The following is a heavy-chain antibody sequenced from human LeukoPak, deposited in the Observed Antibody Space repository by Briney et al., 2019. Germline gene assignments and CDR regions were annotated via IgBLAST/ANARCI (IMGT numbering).Heavy chain of an antibody. CDR2: ISSSSSYT. CDR1: GFTFSDYY. V-gene: IGHV3-11*05. D-gene: IGHD5-12*01. J-gene: IGHJ4*02. Sequence: GGSLRLSCAAYGFTFSDYYMSWIRQAPGKGLEWVSYISSSSSYTNYADSVKGRFTISRDNAKNSLYLQMNSLRAEDTAVYYCARDALSYSGYSSFDYWGQGTLVIVSS. CDR3: ARDALSYSGYSSFDY.